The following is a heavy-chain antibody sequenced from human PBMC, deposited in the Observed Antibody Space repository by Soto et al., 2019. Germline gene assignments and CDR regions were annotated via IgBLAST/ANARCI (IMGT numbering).Heavy chain of an antibody. D-gene: IGHD6-13*01. J-gene: IGHJ6*02. CDR1: GGSISSGGYY. CDR3: ARDRGGSSWYYDVYYYGMDV. V-gene: IGHV4-31*03. CDR2: IYYSGST. Sequence: SETLSLTCTASGGSISSGGYYWSWIRQHPGKGLEWIGYIYYSGSTYYNPSLKSRVTISVDTSKNQFSLKLSSVTAADTAVYYCARDRGGSSWYYDVYYYGMDVWGQGTTVTVSS.